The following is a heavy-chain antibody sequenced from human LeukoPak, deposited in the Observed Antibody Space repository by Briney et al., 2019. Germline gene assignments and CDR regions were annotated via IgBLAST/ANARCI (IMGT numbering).Heavy chain of an antibody. J-gene: IGHJ4*02. Sequence: SETLSLTCTVSGYSISSGYYWGWIRQPPGKGLEWIGSIYHSGSTYYNPSLKSRVTISVDTSKNQFSLKLSSVTAADTAVYYCARDNYGIDYWGQGILVTVSS. CDR2: IYHSGST. CDR1: GYSISSGYY. V-gene: IGHV4-38-2*02. D-gene: IGHD4-17*01. CDR3: ARDNYGIDY.